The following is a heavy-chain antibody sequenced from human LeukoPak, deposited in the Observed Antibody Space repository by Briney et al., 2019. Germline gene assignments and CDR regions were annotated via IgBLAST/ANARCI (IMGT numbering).Heavy chain of an antibody. CDR2: ISANNGDT. Sequence: VASVKVSCKASGYTFTSYGISRVRQAPGQGLEWMGWISANNGDTNYVQKFRGRVTMTTDTSTRTAYMELRSLRSDDTAVYYCARDVPGTTPFDSWGQGTLVTVSS. J-gene: IGHJ4*02. D-gene: IGHD1-7*01. V-gene: IGHV1-18*01. CDR1: GYTFTSYG. CDR3: ARDVPGTTPFDS.